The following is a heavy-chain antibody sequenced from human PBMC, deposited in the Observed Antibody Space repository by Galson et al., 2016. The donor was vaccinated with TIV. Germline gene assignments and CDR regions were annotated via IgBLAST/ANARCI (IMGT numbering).Heavy chain of an antibody. CDR3: ARSEYSYGKYYYYYYWTS. CDR1: GGTFSSYA. D-gene: IGHD5-18*01. V-gene: IGHV1-69*13. Sequence: SVKVSCKASGGTFSSYAISWVRQAPGQGLEWMGGIIPIFGTANYAQKFQGRVTITADESTSTAYMELSGLRSEDTAVFYCARSEYSYGKYYYYYYWTSGAKGPRSSSP. J-gene: IGHJ6*03. CDR2: IIPIFGTA.